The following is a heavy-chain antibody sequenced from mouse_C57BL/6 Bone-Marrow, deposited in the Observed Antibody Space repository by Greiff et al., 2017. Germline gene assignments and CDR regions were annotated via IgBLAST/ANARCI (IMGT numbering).Heavy chain of an antibody. CDR3: TTDY. CDR1: GYTFTDYE. V-gene: IGHV1-15*01. J-gene: IGHJ2*01. CDR2: IDPETGGT. Sequence: VKLVESGAELVRPGASVTLSCKASGYTFTDYEMHWVKQTPVHGLEWIGAIDPETGGTAYNQKFKGKAILTADKSSSTAYMDLRSLTSEDSAVYYCTTDYWGQGTTLTVSS.